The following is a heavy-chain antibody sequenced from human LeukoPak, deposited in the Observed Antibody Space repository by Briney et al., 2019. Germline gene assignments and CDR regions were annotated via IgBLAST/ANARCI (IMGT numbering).Heavy chain of an antibody. J-gene: IGHJ3*02. CDR1: GYSFTSYW. V-gene: IGHV5-51*01. CDR2: IYPGDSDT. CDR3: ARPYYDFWSGYSDGAFDI. D-gene: IGHD3-3*01. Sequence: GESLKISCKGSGYSFTSYWIGWVRQMPGKGLEWMGIIYPGDSDTRYSPSFQGQVTISADKSISTAYLQWSSLKASDTAIYYCARPYYDFWSGYSDGAFDIWGQGTMVTVSS.